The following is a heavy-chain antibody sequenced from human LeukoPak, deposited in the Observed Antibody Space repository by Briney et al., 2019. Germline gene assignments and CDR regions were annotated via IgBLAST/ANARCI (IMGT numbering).Heavy chain of an antibody. J-gene: IGHJ4*02. D-gene: IGHD3-10*01. CDR1: GITFINAW. CDR2: IKSKTDGGTI. CDR3: ATGNYYGSRSYAY. Sequence: GGSLRLSCADSGITFINAWMRWVRQAPGKGLEWVGRIKSKTDGGTIDYAAPVKGRFTISRDDSKNTLYLQMNSLKTEDTAFYYCATGNYYGSRSYAYWGQGTLVTVSS. V-gene: IGHV3-15*01.